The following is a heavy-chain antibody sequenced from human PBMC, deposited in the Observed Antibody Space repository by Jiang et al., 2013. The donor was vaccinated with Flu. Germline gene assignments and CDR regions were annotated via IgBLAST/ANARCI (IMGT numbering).Heavy chain of an antibody. CDR2: ITGNGGSA. Sequence: GGSLRLSCAASGFIFSSYAMNWVRQAPGKGLEWVSSITGNGGSAYYADSVKGRFTISRDNSKNTLYLQMDSLRAEDTAVYYCAKDRATYSSGWYFDYWGQGTLVTVSS. V-gene: IGHV3-23*01. D-gene: IGHD6-19*01. J-gene: IGHJ4*02. CDR3: AKDRATYSSGWYFDY. CDR1: GFIFSSYA.